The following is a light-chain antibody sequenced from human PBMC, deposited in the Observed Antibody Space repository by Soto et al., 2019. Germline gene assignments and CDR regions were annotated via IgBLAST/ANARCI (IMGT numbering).Light chain of an antibody. Sequence: ALAQPASVSESPGQSITISCTGTNSDVGGYNYVSWYQQHPGKVPKLMIYDVSNRPSGVSNRFSGSKSGNTASLTISGLQAEDEADYYCSSYTATTTSYVFGTGTKLTVL. CDR1: NSDVGGYNY. CDR2: DVS. V-gene: IGLV2-14*03. CDR3: SSYTATTTSYV. J-gene: IGLJ1*01.